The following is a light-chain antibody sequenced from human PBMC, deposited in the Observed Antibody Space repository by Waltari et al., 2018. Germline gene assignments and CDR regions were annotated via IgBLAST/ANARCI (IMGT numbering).Light chain of an antibody. CDR1: SSNIGAGYA. Sequence: SVLTQPPSVSGATGQRVTISCTGSSSNIGAGYAVNWYQQLPVKVPKHLIYCNSNRPSGVPDRISGSKSGTSASLAITGLQAEDEADYYCQSYDSSLGGSVFGGGTKLTVL. CDR2: CNS. CDR3: QSYDSSLGGSV. J-gene: IGLJ2*01. V-gene: IGLV1-40*01.